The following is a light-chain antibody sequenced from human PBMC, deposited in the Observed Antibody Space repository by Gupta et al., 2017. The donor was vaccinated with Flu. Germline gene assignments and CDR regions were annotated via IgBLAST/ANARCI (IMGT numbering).Light chain of an antibody. Sequence: YDAIHRPSGVSNRFSGSKSGNTASLTISGLQAEDEADYFCSSYASSRVVFGGGTKLTVL. CDR2: DAI. CDR3: SSYASSRVV. V-gene: IGLV2-14*03. J-gene: IGLJ2*01.